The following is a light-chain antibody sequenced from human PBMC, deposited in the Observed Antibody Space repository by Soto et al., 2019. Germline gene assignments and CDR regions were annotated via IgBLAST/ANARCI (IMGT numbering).Light chain of an antibody. CDR1: QGIKND. V-gene: IGKV1-6*01. J-gene: IGKJ2*01. CDR2: AAS. Sequence: AIQMTQSPSSLSASVGDRVTITCRASQGIKNDVAWYQQKPGKAPKLLIYAASSLQSGVPPRFSGSGSGTDFTLTISSLQPEDCATYYCLQDYNYPYTFGQGTKLEIK. CDR3: LQDYNYPYT.